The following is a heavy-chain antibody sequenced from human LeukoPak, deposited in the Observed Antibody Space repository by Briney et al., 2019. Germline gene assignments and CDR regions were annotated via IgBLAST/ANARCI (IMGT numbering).Heavy chain of an antibody. CDR3: ASGRDIVVVPAAHTYGMDV. D-gene: IGHD2-2*01. V-gene: IGHV1-2*06. J-gene: IGHJ6*02. Sequence: GASVKVSCKVSGYTLTELSMHWVRQAPGQGLEWMGRINPNSGGTNYAQKFQGRVTMTRDTSISTAYMELSRLRSDDTAVYYCASGRDIVVVPAAHTYGMDVWGQGTTVTVSS. CDR2: INPNSGGT. CDR1: GYTLTELS.